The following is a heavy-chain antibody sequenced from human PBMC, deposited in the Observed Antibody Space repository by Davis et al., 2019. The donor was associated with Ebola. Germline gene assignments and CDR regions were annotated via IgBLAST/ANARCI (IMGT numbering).Heavy chain of an antibody. CDR1: GFTFNNYA. CDR2: ISWNSISI. D-gene: IGHD2-8*01. J-gene: IGHJ6*02. Sequence: SLKISCAASGFTFNNYAMHWVRQAPGKGLEWVSSISWNSISIGYADSVKGRFTISRDNANHTLYLQMNSLRPEDTALYYCVKVQWSAPYINDGMDVWGQGTTVTVSS. V-gene: IGHV3-9*01. CDR3: VKVQWSAPYINDGMDV.